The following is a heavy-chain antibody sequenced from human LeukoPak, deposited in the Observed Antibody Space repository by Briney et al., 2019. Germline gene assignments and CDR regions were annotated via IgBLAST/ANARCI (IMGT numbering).Heavy chain of an antibody. CDR2: INPNSGGT. V-gene: IGHV1-2*02. CDR1: GYTFTGYY. Sequence: GASVKVSCKASGYTFTGYYMHWVRQAPGQGLEWMGWINPNSGGTNYVQKFQGRVTMTRDTSISTAYMELSRLRSDDTAVYYCARSRYCSSTSCYSFDYWGQGTLVTVSS. CDR3: ARSRYCSSTSCYSFDY. D-gene: IGHD2-2*01. J-gene: IGHJ4*02.